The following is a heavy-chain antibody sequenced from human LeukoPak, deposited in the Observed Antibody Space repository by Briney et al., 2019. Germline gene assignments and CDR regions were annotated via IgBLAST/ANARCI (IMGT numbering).Heavy chain of an antibody. J-gene: IGHJ6*02. V-gene: IGHV4-34*01. CDR3: ARTSRYGSGYLNLYYYYGMDV. CDR1: GGSFSGYY. CDR2: INHSGST. Sequence: NPSETLSLTCAVYGGSFSGYYWSWIRQPPGKGLEWIGEINHSGSTNYIPSLKSRVTISVDTSKNQFSLKLSSVTAADTAVYYCARTSRYGSGYLNLYYYYGMDVWGQGTTVTVSS. D-gene: IGHD3-10*01.